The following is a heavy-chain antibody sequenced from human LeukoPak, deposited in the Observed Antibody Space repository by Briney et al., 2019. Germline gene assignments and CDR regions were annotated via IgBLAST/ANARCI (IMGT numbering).Heavy chain of an antibody. J-gene: IGHJ5*02. V-gene: IGHV4-39*01. CDR3: ARHIVRYSYRSGRPTGGNRFDP. D-gene: IGHD3-10*01. Sequence: SETLSLTCTVSGGSIRSNNDYWGWIPQPPGKGLEWIGSMFYNGSSNYNPSLKGRVTIYVDSSTRQLSLKLSSVTASDTAVYYCARHIVRYSYRSGRPTGGNRFDPWGQGPQVRVS. CDR1: GGSIRSNNDY. CDR2: MFYNGSS.